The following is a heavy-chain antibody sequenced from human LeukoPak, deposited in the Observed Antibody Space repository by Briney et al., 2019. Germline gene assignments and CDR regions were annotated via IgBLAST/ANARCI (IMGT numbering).Heavy chain of an antibody. J-gene: IGHJ4*02. CDR2: INHRGST. CDR3: AGKYYDFWSGYPDY. D-gene: IGHD3-3*01. V-gene: IGHV4-34*01. CDR1: GGSFSGYY. Sequence: SETLSPTCAVYGGSFSGYYWSWIRQPPGKGLEWIGEINHRGSTNYNPSLKSRVTISVDTSKNQFSLKLSSVTAADTAVYYCAGKYYDFWSGYPDYWGQGTLVTVSS.